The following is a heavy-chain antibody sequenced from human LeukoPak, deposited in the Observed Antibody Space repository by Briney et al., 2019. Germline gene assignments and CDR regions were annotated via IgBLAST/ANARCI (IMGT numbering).Heavy chain of an antibody. CDR2: IWYDGNYK. CDR1: GFTFNSYG. CDR3: ARDSARRITGTTGY. Sequence: PGGSLRLSCAASGFTFNSYGIHWVRQAPGKGLEWVALIWYDGNYKYYADSVKGRFTISRDNSKNTLYLQMNSLRAEDTAVYYCARDSARRITGTTGYWGQGTLVTVSS. J-gene: IGHJ4*02. V-gene: IGHV3-30*02. D-gene: IGHD1-7*01.